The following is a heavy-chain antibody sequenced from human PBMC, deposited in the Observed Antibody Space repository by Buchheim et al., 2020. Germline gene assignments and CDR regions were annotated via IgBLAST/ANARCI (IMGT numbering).Heavy chain of an antibody. V-gene: IGHV4-59*01. CDR3: AGGAAREVDY. Sequence: QVQLQESGPGLVKPSETLSLTCTVSGGSISSYYWSWIRQPPGKGLEWIGYIYYSGGTNYNPSLKSRVTISVDTSKNQFSLKLSSVTAADTAVYYCAGGAAREVDYWGQGTL. CDR2: IYYSGGT. D-gene: IGHD6-6*01. CDR1: GGSISSYY. J-gene: IGHJ4*02.